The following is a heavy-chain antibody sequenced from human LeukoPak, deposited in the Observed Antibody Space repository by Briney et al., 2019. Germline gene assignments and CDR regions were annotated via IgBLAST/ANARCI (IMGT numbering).Heavy chain of an antibody. J-gene: IGHJ5*02. CDR3: ARSELRSVDWFDP. CDR1: GYTFTSYN. D-gene: IGHD1-26*01. CDR2: TNPNSGNT. V-gene: IGHV1-8*01. Sequence: SVKVSCKASGYTFTSYNINWVRQATGQGLEWMGWTNPNSGNTGYAQKFQGRVTMTRNTSISTAYMELSSLRSEDTAVYYCARSELRSVDWFDPWGQGTLVTVSS.